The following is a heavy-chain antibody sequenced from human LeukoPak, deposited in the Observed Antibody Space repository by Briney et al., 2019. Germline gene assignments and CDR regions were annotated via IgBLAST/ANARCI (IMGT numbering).Heavy chain of an antibody. V-gene: IGHV3-9*01. CDR2: ISWNSGSI. J-gene: IGHJ3*02. D-gene: IGHD6-19*01. Sequence: SGRSLRLSCAASGFTFDDYAMHWVRKAPGKGLEWVSGISWNSGSIGYADSVKGRFTISRDNAKNSLYLQMNSLRAEDTALYYCAKDQTRYSSGWFDAFDIWGQGTMVTVSS. CDR1: GFTFDDYA. CDR3: AKDQTRYSSGWFDAFDI.